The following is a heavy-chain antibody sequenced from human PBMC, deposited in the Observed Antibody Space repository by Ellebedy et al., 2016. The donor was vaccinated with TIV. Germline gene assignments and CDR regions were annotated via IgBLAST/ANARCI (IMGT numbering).Heavy chain of an antibody. V-gene: IGHV1-69*04. CDR2: IITILGIA. CDR1: GGTFSSYA. J-gene: IGHJ6*02. Sequence: AASVKVSCKASGGTFSSYAISWVRQAPGQGLEWMGRIITILGIANYAQKFQGRVTITADKSTSTAYMELSSLRSEDTAVYYCARDRDSSSWYFGGYYYYGMDVWGQGTTVTVSS. D-gene: IGHD6-13*01. CDR3: ARDRDSSSWYFGGYYYYGMDV.